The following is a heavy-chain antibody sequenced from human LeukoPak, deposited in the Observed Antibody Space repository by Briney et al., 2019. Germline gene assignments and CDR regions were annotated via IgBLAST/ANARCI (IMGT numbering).Heavy chain of an antibody. J-gene: IGHJ4*02. CDR3: ANTAAAFDY. V-gene: IGHV3-30*18. CDR2: K. D-gene: IGHD2-2*01. Sequence: GRSLRLSCAASGFTFSSYGMLWVRQAPGNKYYADSVKGRFTISRDNSKNTLYLQMNSLRAEDTAVYYCANTAAAFDYWGQGTLVTVSS. CDR1: GFTFSSYG.